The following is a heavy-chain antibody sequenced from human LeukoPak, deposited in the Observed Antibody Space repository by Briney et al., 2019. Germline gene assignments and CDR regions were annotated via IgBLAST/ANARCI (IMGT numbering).Heavy chain of an antibody. CDR3: ARLGITMTY. CDR1: GGSISSHY. CDR2: IYYSGST. V-gene: IGHV4-59*11. J-gene: IGHJ4*02. Sequence: SETLSLTCTVSGGSISSHYWSWIRQPPGKGLEWIGYIYYSGSTNYNPSLKSRVTISVDTSKDQFSLKLSSVTAADTAVYYCARLGITMTYWGQGTLVTVSS. D-gene: IGHD3-22*01.